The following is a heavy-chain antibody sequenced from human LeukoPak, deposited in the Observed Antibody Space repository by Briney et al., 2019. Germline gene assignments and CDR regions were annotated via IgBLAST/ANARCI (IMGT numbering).Heavy chain of an antibody. V-gene: IGHV3-53*01. CDR3: AKEDYYDSSGYYRNAFDI. CDR1: GFTVSSNY. D-gene: IGHD3-22*01. J-gene: IGHJ3*02. CDR2: IYSGGST. Sequence: PGGSLRLSCAASGFTVSSNYMSWVRQAPGKGLEWVSVIYSGGSTYYADSVKGRFTISRDNSKNTLYLQMNSLRAEDTAVYYCAKEDYYDSSGYYRNAFDIWGQGTMVTVSS.